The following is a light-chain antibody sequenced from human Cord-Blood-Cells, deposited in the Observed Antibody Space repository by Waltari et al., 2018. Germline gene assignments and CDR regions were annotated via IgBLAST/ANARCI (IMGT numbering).Light chain of an antibody. Sequence: DIQMTQSTSSVSASVGDRVTITCRASQGISRWLAGYPQKPGKAPKLLIYAASSLQSGVPSRFSGSGSGTDFTLTISSLQPEDFATYYCQQANSFPYSFGQGTKLEIK. CDR3: QQANSFPYS. J-gene: IGKJ2*03. CDR2: AAS. V-gene: IGKV1-12*01. CDR1: QGISRW.